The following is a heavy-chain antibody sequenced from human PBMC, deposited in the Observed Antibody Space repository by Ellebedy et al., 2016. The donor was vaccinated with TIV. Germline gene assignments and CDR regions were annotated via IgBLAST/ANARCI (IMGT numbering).Heavy chain of an antibody. CDR2: IFSAADGGET. V-gene: IGHV3-53*01. D-gene: IGHD6-13*01. CDR1: GFTVTTNY. Sequence: GESLKISCAASGFTVTTNYMNWVRQAPGKGLEWVSVIFSAADGGETHYADSVKGRFTISRDSSRNTLFLQMDSLRAEDTALYYCAKKHDTSPWVFENWGQGALVTVSS. J-gene: IGHJ4*02. CDR3: AKKHDTSPWVFEN.